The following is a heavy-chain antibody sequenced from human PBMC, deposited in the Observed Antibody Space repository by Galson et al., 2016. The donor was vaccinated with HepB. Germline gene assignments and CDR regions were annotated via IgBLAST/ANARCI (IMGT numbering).Heavy chain of an antibody. CDR1: GFNLNNYA. V-gene: IGHV3-30*03. Sequence: SLRLSCASSGFNLNNYAIHWVRQAPGKGLEWVTIISKGGSDDRYADSVKGRFTISRDNSKNTVFLHLDSLGTEDTGVYYCARDAGTIFDVRNYHFDQWGQGTLVSVSS. J-gene: IGHJ5*02. CDR3: ARDAGTIFDVRNYHFDQ. CDR2: ISKGGSDD. D-gene: IGHD3-3*01.